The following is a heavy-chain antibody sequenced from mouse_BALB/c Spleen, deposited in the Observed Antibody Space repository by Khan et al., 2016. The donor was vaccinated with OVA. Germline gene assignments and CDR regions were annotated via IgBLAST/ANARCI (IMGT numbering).Heavy chain of an antibody. J-gene: IGHJ4*01. CDR2: IGPGSSNA. D-gene: IGHD1-1*01. CDR1: GFTFTSYW. Sequence: DLVKPGASVKLSCNASGFTFTSYWIHWIKQRPGQGLEWIGSIGPGSSNAYYNDMFKGKATLTVDTSSNKANIQLSSLSYGEDAVSFWSRENYYCRSGYALDDWGQGTTGTVSA. CDR3: SRENYYCRSGYALDD. V-gene: IGHV1S41*01.